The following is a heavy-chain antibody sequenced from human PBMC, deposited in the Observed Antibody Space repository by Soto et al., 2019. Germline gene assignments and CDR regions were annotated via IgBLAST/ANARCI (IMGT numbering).Heavy chain of an antibody. CDR3: ARDVREISGAYYYGGMDV. CDR1: GYTFTNYG. V-gene: IGHV1-18*01. CDR2: ISAHNGNT. J-gene: IGHJ6*02. D-gene: IGHD2-15*01. Sequence: QVQLVQSGAEVEKPGASVKVSCMASGYTFTNYGVSWVRQAPGQGLEWMGWISAHNGNTKSAQKLQGRVTMTTDTATSTAYMDLRRLRPDDAAVYYWARDVREISGAYYYGGMDVWGQGTTVTVSS.